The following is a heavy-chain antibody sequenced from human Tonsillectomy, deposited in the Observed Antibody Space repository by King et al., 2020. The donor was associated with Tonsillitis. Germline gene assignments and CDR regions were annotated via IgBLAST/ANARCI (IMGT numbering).Heavy chain of an antibody. CDR3: ARGQYYYDSSGYSPLYFDY. V-gene: IGHV1-46*01. Sequence: QLVQSGAEVTKPGASVKVSCKASGYTFTSYYMHWVRQAPGQGLEWMGIINPSAGSTSYAQKFQGRATMTRDTSTSTVYMELSSLTSEDTAVYYCARGQYYYDSSGYSPLYFDYWGQGTLITVSS. D-gene: IGHD3-22*01. J-gene: IGHJ4*02. CDR1: GYTFTSYY. CDR2: INPSAGST.